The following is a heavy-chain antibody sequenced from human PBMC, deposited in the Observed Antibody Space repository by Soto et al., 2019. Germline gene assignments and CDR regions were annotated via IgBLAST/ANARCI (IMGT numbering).Heavy chain of an antibody. CDR3: GRGKTQSFFDL. V-gene: IGHV4-30-2*01. D-gene: IGHD1-26*01. CDR1: GGSVSSGTFS. Sequence: TLSVTCYVSGGSVSSGTFSWTWIRQAPGKGLEWIGYIYRTGTTYYNPSLKSRVSISVDTSRNIFSLNLTSMTAADTAVYYCGRGKTQSFFDLWDQGNLVTVSS. CDR2: IYRTGTT. J-gene: IGHJ4*02.